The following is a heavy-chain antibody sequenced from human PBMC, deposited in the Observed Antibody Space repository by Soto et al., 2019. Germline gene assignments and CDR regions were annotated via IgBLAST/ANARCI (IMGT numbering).Heavy chain of an antibody. Sequence: PGESLKISCKGSGYSFTSYWISWVRQMPGKGLEWMGRIDPSDSYTNYSPSFQGHVTISADKSISTAYLQWSSLKASDTAMYYCARRRVTTTSDYYGMDVWGQGNTVTVYS. CDR1: GYSFTSYW. J-gene: IGHJ6*02. CDR3: ARRRVTTTSDYYGMDV. D-gene: IGHD4-4*01. V-gene: IGHV5-10-1*01. CDR2: IDPSDSYT.